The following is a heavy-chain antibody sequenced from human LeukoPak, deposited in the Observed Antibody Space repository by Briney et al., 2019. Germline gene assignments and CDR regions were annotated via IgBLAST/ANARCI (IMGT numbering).Heavy chain of an antibody. V-gene: IGHV3-21*01. J-gene: IGHJ4*02. CDR2: FGTRSTSV. CDR3: ARGVYSVHYLSRQDYFDY. CDR1: GFTFSGYS. D-gene: IGHD2/OR15-2a*01. Sequence: GGSLRLSCTAAGFTFSGYSMNWIRQAPGKGLEWVSSFGTRSTSVYHAGSVKGRFAISRDNAKNSLYLQMISLRAEDTAVYYCARGVYSVHYLSRQDYFDYWGQETLVTVSS.